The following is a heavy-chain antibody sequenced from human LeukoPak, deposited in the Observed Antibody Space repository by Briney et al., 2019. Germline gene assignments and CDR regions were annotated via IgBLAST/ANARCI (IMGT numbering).Heavy chain of an antibody. Sequence: GGSLRLSCAASGFTFSTYAMHWVRQAPGKGLVWVSRINTDGTSTTYADSVKGRFTISRDNAKNTLYLQMNSLRAEDTAVYYCARGYDYWGQGTLVTVSS. CDR2: INTDGTST. V-gene: IGHV3-74*01. J-gene: IGHJ4*02. CDR3: ARGYDY. CDR1: GFTFSTYA.